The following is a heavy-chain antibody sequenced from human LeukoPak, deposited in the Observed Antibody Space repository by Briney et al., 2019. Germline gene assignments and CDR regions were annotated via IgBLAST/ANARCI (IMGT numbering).Heavy chain of an antibody. Sequence: GGSLRLSCSASGFTFNTFAMHWVRQAPGEGLEYVSSISDNGGTTYYADSVKGGFTISRDNSKNTLYLQMSSLRAEDTAVYFCVTQGDGYYSGPFDYWGQGTLVTVSS. CDR1: GFTFNTFA. CDR3: VTQGDGYYSGPFDY. V-gene: IGHV3-64D*06. J-gene: IGHJ4*02. CDR2: ISDNGGTT. D-gene: IGHD3-22*01.